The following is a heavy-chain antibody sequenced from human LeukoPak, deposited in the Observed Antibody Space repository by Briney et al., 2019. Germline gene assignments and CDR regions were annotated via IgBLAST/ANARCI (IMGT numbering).Heavy chain of an antibody. J-gene: IGHJ5*02. CDR3: ARDPQVYGDFDNWFDP. CDR1: GYTFTRYG. Sequence: ASVKVSCKSSGYTFTRYGISWVRQPPAQGLEWMGWISSYNDIPNYAQKFQGRVTMTTDTSTTTAYMELRRLRSDDTAVYYCARDPQVYGDFDNWFDPWGQGTLVSVSS. V-gene: IGHV1-18*01. D-gene: IGHD4-17*01. CDR2: ISSYNDIP.